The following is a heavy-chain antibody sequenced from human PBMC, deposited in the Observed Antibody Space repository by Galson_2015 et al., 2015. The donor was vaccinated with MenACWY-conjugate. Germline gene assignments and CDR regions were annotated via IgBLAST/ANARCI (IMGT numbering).Heavy chain of an antibody. CDR2: IYPSDSDT. Sequence: QSGAEVKKPGESLKISCKASGYRFTNSWIAWVRQMPGKGLEWMGIIYPSDSDTRYSPSFQGQVTISADKSIDTAYLQWSSLKASDTAMYYYARQGSSSSWFDPWGQGTLVTVSS. D-gene: IGHD6-6*01. V-gene: IGHV5-51*01. J-gene: IGHJ5*02. CDR1: GYRFTNSW. CDR3: ARQGSSSSWFDP.